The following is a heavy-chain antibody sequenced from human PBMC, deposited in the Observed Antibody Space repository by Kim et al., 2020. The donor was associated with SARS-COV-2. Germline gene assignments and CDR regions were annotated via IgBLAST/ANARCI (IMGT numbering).Heavy chain of an antibody. CDR3: ARDFGSSSENWFDP. Sequence: SETLSLTCAVSGGSISSSNWWSWVRQPPGKGLEWIGEIYHSGSTNYNPSLKSRVTISVDKSKNQFSLKLSSVTAADTAVYYCARDFGSSSENWFDPWGQGTLVTVSS. CDR1: GGSISSSNW. V-gene: IGHV4-4*02. D-gene: IGHD6-13*01. CDR2: IYHSGST. J-gene: IGHJ5*02.